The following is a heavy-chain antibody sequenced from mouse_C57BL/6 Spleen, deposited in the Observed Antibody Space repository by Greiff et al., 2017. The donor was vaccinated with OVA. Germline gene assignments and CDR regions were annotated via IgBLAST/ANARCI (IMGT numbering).Heavy chain of an antibody. CDR1: GFTFSSYA. CDR2: ISDGGSYT. D-gene: IGHD1-1*01. V-gene: IGHV5-4*01. Sequence: EVKLMESGGGLVKPGGSLKLSCAASGFTFSSYAMSWVRQTPEKRLEWVATISDGGSYTYYPDNVKGRFTISRDNAKNNLYLQMSHLKSEDTAMYYCARDRRYGSMDYWGQGTSVTVSS. J-gene: IGHJ4*01. CDR3: ARDRRYGSMDY.